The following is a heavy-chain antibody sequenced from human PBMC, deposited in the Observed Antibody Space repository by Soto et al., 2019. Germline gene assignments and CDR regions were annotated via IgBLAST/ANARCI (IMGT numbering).Heavy chain of an antibody. CDR1: GFTFRSYG. V-gene: IGHV3-30*18. Sequence: GGSLRLSCAASGFTFRSYGMHWVRQAPGKGLEWVAVLSYDGRNKYYAASVKGRFTISRDNSKNTLYLQMNSLRAEDRDVYYCAKGGVGSTSKAFDIWGQGKMVTVS. J-gene: IGHJ3*02. D-gene: IGHD1-26*01. CDR3: AKGGVGSTSKAFDI. CDR2: LSYDGRNK.